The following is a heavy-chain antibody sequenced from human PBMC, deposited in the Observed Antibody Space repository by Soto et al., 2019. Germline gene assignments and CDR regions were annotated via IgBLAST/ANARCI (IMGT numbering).Heavy chain of an antibody. CDR1: GFTFDDYA. V-gene: IGHV3-9*01. J-gene: IGHJ4*02. Sequence: PGGSLRLSCAASGFTFDDYAMHWVRQAPGKGLEWVSGISWNSGSIGYADSVKGRFTISRDNAKNSLYLQMNSLRAEDTALYYCATIVSSGWYVFDYWGQGTLVTVSS. CDR3: ATIVSSGWYVFDY. CDR2: ISWNSGSI. D-gene: IGHD6-19*01.